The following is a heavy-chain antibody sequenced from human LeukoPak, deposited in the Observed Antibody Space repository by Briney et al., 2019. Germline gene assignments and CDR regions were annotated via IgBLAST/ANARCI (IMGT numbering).Heavy chain of an antibody. CDR1: GYSISSGYF. J-gene: IGHJ5*02. CDR3: ARMFRSSWYINWFDP. Sequence: SETLSLTWTVSGYSISSGYFWGWIRQAPGKGLEWIGSIYHSGSTSYNPSLKSRLTISVDTSKNQFSLKLNFVTAADTAMYYCARMFRSSWYINWFDPWGQGTLVTVSS. V-gene: IGHV4-38-2*02. D-gene: IGHD6-13*01. CDR2: IYHSGST.